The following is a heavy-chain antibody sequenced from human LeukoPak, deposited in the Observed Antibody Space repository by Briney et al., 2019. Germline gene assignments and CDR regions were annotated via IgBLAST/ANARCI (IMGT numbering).Heavy chain of an antibody. J-gene: IGHJ4*01. D-gene: IGHD2-2*01. V-gene: IGHV3-53*01. CDR2: IYSGGST. CDR3: ARDWSRCTSPSCYDGGFDS. CDR1: GFTVSNNY. Sequence: GGSLRLSCAASGFTVSNNYMSWVRQAPGKGLEWVSVIYSGGSTYYADSVKGRFTISRDNSRDTVYLQMDGLRAEDTAVYYCARDWSRCTSPSCYDGGFDSWGHGTLVTVSS.